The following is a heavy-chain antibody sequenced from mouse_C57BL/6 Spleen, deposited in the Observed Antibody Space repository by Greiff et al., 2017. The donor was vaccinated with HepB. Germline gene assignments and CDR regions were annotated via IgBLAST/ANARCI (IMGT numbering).Heavy chain of an antibody. CDR3: ARYYGS. D-gene: IGHD1-1*01. CDR2: IYPGSGNT. J-gene: IGHJ4*01. CDR1: GYTFTDYY. Sequence: QVQLQQSGAELVRPGASVKLSCKASGYTFTDYYINWVKQRPGQGLEWIARIYPGSGNTYYNEKFKGKATLTAEKSSSTAYMQLSSLTSEDSAVYFCARYYGSWGQGTSVTVSS. V-gene: IGHV1-76*01.